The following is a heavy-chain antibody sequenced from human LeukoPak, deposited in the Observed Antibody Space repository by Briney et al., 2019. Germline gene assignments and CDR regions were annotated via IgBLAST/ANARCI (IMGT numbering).Heavy chain of an antibody. CDR3: ARGEPSIASTGAPPFDL. D-gene: IGHD6-13*01. CDR1: GGSIRSYY. Sequence: SETLSLTCTVSGGSIRSYYWEWIRQPPGKGLEWIGYIYYSGSTDYNPSLKSRVTLSVDTSKNQFSLRLSSVTAADTAVYHCARGEPSIASTGAPPFDLWGRGTLVTVSS. J-gene: IGHJ2*01. CDR2: IYYSGST. V-gene: IGHV4-59*01.